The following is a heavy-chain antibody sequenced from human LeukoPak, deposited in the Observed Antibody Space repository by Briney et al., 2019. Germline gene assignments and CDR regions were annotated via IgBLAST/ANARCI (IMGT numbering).Heavy chain of an antibody. J-gene: IGHJ3*02. D-gene: IGHD1-26*01. CDR3: ARDHPYSGSHLDDAFDI. V-gene: IGHV1-46*01. Sequence: ASVKVSCKASGYTFTSYYMHWVRQAPGQGLEWMGIINPSGGSTSYAQKFQGRVTMTRDTSTSTVYMELSSLRSEDTAVYYCARDHPYSGSHLDDAFDIWGQGTMVTVSS. CDR1: GYTFTSYY. CDR2: INPSGGST.